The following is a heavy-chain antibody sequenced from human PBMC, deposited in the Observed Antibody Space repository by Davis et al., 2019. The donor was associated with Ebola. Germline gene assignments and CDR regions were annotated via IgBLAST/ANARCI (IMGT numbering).Heavy chain of an antibody. V-gene: IGHV3-73*01. CDR1: GFTFSGSA. Sequence: GESLKISCAASGFTFSGSAMHWVRQASGKGLEWVSRIRSKANSYATAYAASVKGRFTISRDDSKNTAYLQMNSLKTEDTAVYYCTQTSGDVDYWGQGTLVTVSS. CDR3: TQTSGDVDY. J-gene: IGHJ4*02. D-gene: IGHD4-17*01. CDR2: IRSKANSYAT.